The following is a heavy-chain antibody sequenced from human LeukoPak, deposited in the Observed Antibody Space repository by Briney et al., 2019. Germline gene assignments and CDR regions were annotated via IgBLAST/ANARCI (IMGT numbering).Heavy chain of an antibody. D-gene: IGHD2-15*01. V-gene: IGHV4-39*07. CDR3: ARVNLPLAATPVPNFDY. CDR1: GGSISSSSYY. J-gene: IGHJ4*02. CDR2: IYYSGST. Sequence: SETLSLTCTVSGGSISSSSYYWGWIRQTPGEGLEWIATIYYSGSTYYNPSLKSRVTISVDTSKNQFSLKLSSVTAADTAVYYCARVNLPLAATPVPNFDYWGQGTLVTVSS.